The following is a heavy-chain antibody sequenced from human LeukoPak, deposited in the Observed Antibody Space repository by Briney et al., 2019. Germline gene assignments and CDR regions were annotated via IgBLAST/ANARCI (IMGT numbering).Heavy chain of an antibody. CDR3: ARAFLYSSSSTFDY. CDR2: TYYRSKWFN. J-gene: IGHJ4*02. CDR1: GDSVSSNSAT. Sequence: SQTLSLTCAISGDSVSSNSATWNWIRQSPSRGLEWLGRTYYRSKWFNDYAVSVKSRITINPDTSENQFSLQLNSVTPEDTAVYYCARAFLYSSSSTFDYWGQGTLVTVSS. V-gene: IGHV6-1*01. D-gene: IGHD6-13*01.